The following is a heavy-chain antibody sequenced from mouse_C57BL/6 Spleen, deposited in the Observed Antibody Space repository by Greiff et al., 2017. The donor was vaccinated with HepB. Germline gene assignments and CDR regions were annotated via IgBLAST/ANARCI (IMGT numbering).Heavy chain of an antibody. J-gene: IGHJ4*01. D-gene: IGHD2-5*01. CDR3: ARRDYSNYEDYAMDY. V-gene: IGHV1-72*01. CDR2: IDPNSGGT. Sequence: QVQLQQPGAELVKPGASVKLSCKASGYTFTSYWMHWVKQRPGRGLEWIGRIDPNSGGTKYNETFKSKATLTVDKPSSTAYMQLSSLTSDDSAVYYCARRDYSNYEDYAMDYWGQGTSVTVSS. CDR1: GYTFTSYW.